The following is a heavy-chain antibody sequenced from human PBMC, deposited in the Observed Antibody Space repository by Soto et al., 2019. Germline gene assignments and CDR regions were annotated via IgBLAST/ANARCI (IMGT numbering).Heavy chain of an antibody. Sequence: SETLSLTCTVSGGSISSYYWSWNRQPPGKGLEWIGYLYYGGITNYNPSLESRVTISPDTSKNQFSLKLRSVTAADTAVYYCARGTDDYNGWYFDFWGRGTLVTVSS. CDR3: ARGTDDYNGWYFDF. J-gene: IGHJ2*01. V-gene: IGHV4-59*12. CDR2: LYYGGIT. CDR1: GGSISSYY. D-gene: IGHD2-8*01.